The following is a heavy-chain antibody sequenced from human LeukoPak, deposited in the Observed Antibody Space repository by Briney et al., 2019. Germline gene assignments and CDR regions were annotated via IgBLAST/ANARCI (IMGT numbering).Heavy chain of an antibody. CDR2: IYHSGST. Sequence: SETLSLTCAVSGYSISSGYYWGWIRQPPGKGLEWIGSIYHSGSTYYNPSLKSRVTISVDTSKNQFSLKLSSVTAADTAVYYCASGREFGWFDPWGQGTLVTVSS. CDR3: ASGREFGWFDP. CDR1: GYSISSGYY. D-gene: IGHD3-10*01. V-gene: IGHV4-38-2*01. J-gene: IGHJ5*02.